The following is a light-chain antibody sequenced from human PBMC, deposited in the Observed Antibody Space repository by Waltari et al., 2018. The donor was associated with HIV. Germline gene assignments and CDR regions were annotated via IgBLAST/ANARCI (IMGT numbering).Light chain of an antibody. CDR1: QSVGTS. CDR2: AAS. V-gene: IGKV3-15*01. CDR3: QQYSDWPPGFT. J-gene: IGKJ2*01. Sequence: ETVMTQSPATLSVSPGERATLSCRASQSVGTSEAWYQQRPGQAPRLLIPAASNRATGVLARFSGSGSGTEFTLTISSLQSEDFVVYYCQQYSDWPPGFTFGQGTKLDIK.